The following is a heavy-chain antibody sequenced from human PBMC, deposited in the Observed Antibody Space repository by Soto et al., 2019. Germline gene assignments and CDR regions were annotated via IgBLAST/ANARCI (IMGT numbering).Heavy chain of an antibody. CDR1: GGSISNYY. V-gene: IGHV4-59*12. J-gene: IGHJ4*02. CDR2: IFYSGST. D-gene: IGHD6-13*01. Sequence: PSETLSLTCTVSGGSISNYYWSWIRQPPGRGLEWIGHIFYSGSTNYNPSLKSPVTISVDRSKNQLSLKLSSVTAADTAVYYCARGPYSSSWYGFDYWGQGTLVTVSS. CDR3: ARGPYSSSWYGFDY.